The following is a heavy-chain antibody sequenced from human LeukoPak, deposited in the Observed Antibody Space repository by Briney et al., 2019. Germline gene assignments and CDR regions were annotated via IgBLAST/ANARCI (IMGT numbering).Heavy chain of an antibody. CDR3: ARDRAPMGRNWFDP. J-gene: IGHJ5*02. CDR2: LSDSGITI. D-gene: IGHD3-10*01. CDR1: GFTFSSYG. Sequence: PGGSLRLSCAASGFTFSSYGMNWVRQAPGKGLEWVSYLSDSGITIHYADSVKGRFTISRDNANNLLYLQMSSLRDEDTAVYYCARDRAPMGRNWFDPWGQGTLVTVSS. V-gene: IGHV3-48*02.